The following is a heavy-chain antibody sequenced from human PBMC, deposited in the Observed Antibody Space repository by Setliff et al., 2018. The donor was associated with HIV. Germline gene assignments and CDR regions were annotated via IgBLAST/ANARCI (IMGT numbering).Heavy chain of an antibody. J-gene: IGHJ6*03. CDR3: ARDYRTTDILSSGYMDV. V-gene: IGHV1-2*02. CDR1: GYTFSGYY. CDR2: INPNSGGT. Sequence: GASVKVSCKASGYTFSGYYMHWVRQAPGQGLEWMGWINPNSGGTNYAQKFQGRVTMTRDTSISTAYMELSRLRSDDTAVYYCARDYRTTDILSSGYMDVWGKGTTVTVSS. D-gene: IGHD3-9*01.